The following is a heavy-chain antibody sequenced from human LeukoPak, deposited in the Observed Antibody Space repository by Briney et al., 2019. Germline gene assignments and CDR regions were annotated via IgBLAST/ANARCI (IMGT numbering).Heavy chain of an antibody. CDR1: GFTFSSYA. J-gene: IGHJ4*02. Sequence: SGGSLRLSCTASGFTFSSYAMSWVRQAPGKGLEWVSAISGSGGSTYYADSVKGRFTISRDNSKNTLYLQMNSLRAEDTAVYYCAKDKWYNYGYWGQGTLVTVSS. D-gene: IGHD5-24*01. CDR3: AKDKWYNYGY. CDR2: ISGSGGST. V-gene: IGHV3-23*01.